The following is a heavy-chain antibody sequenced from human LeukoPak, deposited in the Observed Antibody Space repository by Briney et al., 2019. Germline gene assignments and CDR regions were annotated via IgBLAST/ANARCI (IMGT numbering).Heavy chain of an antibody. CDR2: TSSDLNVK. Sequence: GGSLRLSCAASGFTFSDYAMSWVRQAPGKGLEWVAVTSSDLNVKLYADSVKGRFTISRDNSRSTLYLQMNSLRPEDTAIYYCAREGYYGSGSPPSLYFDYWGQGTLVTVSS. CDR3: AREGYYGSGSPPSLYFDY. D-gene: IGHD3-10*01. V-gene: IGHV3-30*03. J-gene: IGHJ4*02. CDR1: GFTFSDYA.